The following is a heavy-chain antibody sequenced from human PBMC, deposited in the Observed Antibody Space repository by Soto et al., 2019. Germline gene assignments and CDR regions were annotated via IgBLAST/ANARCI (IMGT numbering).Heavy chain of an antibody. V-gene: IGHV4-31*03. CDR2: IYYSGST. Sequence: SETLSLTCTVSGGSISSGGYYWSWIRQHPGKGLEWIGYIYYSGSTYYNPSLKSRVTISVDTSKNQFSLKLSSVTAADTAVYYCAREDIVVVPAAMPGAFDIWGQGTMVTVSS. D-gene: IGHD2-2*01. CDR3: AREDIVVVPAAMPGAFDI. J-gene: IGHJ3*02. CDR1: GGSISSGGYY.